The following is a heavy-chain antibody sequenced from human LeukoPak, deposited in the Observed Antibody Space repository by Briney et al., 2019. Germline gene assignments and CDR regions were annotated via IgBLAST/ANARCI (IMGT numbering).Heavy chain of an antibody. CDR3: ARHIEGFIAVAGFDY. Sequence: SETLSLTCAVSGYSISSGYYWGWIRQLPGKGLEWIGSIYHSVSTYYNPSLKSRVTISVDTSKNQFSLKLSSVTAADTAVYYCARHIEGFIAVAGFDYWGQGTLVTVSS. J-gene: IGHJ4*02. D-gene: IGHD6-19*01. V-gene: IGHV4-38-2*01. CDR1: GYSISSGYY. CDR2: IYHSVST.